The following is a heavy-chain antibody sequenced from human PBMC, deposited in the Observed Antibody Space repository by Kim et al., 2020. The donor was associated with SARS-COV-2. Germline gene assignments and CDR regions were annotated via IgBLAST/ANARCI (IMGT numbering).Heavy chain of an antibody. V-gene: IGHV3-7*01. Sequence: ADSVTGRFTISRDNAKQLLFLQMNSLRAEDTAVYYCAGYYFDRSGLGSFDLWGRGTLVTVSS. D-gene: IGHD3-22*01. J-gene: IGHJ2*01. CDR3: AGYYFDRSGLGSFDL.